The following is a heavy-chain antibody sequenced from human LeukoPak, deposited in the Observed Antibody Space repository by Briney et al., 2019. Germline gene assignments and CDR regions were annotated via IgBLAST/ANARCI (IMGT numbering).Heavy chain of an antibody. D-gene: IGHD3-9*01. CDR1: GFTFSSYA. Sequence: PGRSLRLSCAASGFTFSSYAMHWVRQAPGKGLEWVAVISYDGSNKYYADSVKGRFTISRDNSKNTLYLQTNSLRAEDTAVYYCARVEFDWLLNYWGQGTLVTVSS. CDR3: ARVEFDWLLNY. J-gene: IGHJ4*02. V-gene: IGHV3-30-3*01. CDR2: ISYDGSNK.